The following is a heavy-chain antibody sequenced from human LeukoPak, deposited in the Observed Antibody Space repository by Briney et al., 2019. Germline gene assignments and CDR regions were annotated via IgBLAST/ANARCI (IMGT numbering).Heavy chain of an antibody. CDR3: ARDGGGGWPLGY. CDR2: IYYSGST. V-gene: IGHV4-59*01. CDR1: GHSISSYY. Sequence: SETLSLTCTVSGHSISSYYWSWIRQPPGKGLEWIGNIYYSGSTTYNPSLESRVTISVDTSKNQFSLKLRSGTAADTAVYYCARDGGGGWPLGYWGQGTLVTVSS. D-gene: IGHD6-19*01. J-gene: IGHJ4*02.